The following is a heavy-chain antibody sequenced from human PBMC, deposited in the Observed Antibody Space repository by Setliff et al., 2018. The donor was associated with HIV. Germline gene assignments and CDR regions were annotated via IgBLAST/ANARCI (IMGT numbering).Heavy chain of an antibody. D-gene: IGHD3-22*01. CDR3: ARVDMGYYYDSSGYSHFDH. Sequence: GESLKISCKGSGYSFPTYWIAWVRQMPGKGLEWMGVIYPDESDSRYSPSFRGQVTISADKSINTAYLQWSSLKSSDTAMYYCARVDMGYYYDSSGYSHFDHWGQGTLVTVSS. V-gene: IGHV5-51*01. J-gene: IGHJ4*02. CDR1: GYSFPTYW. CDR2: IYPDESDS.